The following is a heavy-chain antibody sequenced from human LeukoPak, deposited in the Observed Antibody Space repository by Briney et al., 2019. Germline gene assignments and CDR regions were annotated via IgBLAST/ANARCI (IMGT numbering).Heavy chain of an antibody. J-gene: IGHJ4*02. Sequence: GGSLRLSCAASGFTFIGYWMSWVRQAPGKGLEYVANIKEDGSEKYYVDSVRGRFTISRDNAKNSLYLQMNSLRVEDTAVYYCASSTGGQNYWGQGTLVTVS. CDR2: IKEDGSEK. CDR3: ASSTGGQNY. D-gene: IGHD7-27*01. V-gene: IGHV3-7*02. CDR1: GFTFIGYW.